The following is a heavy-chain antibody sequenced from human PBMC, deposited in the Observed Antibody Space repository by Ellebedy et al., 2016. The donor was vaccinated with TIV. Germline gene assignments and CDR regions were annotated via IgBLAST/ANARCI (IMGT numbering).Heavy chain of an antibody. CDR1: GGTFSSYA. CDR2: IIPIFGTA. D-gene: IGHD2-21*02. V-gene: IGHV1-69*13. Sequence: AASVKVSCKASGGTFSSYAISWVRQAPGQGLEWMGGIIPIFGTANYAQKFQGRVTITADESTSTAYMELSSLRSEDTAVYYCARVDPREVVTAFQHWGQGTLVTVSS. CDR3: ARVDPREVVTAFQH. J-gene: IGHJ1*01.